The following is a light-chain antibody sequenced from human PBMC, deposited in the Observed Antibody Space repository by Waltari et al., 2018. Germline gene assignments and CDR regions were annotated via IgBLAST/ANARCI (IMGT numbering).Light chain of an antibody. Sequence: SCRAXQSVSRXXAWYQQKPGQAPRLLIYGASTRATCXXDRFSGSGSGXDFSLTXSRLEPEDFXVYYCQKYDXXPATFGQGTKVEIK. CDR3: QKYDXXPAT. CDR2: GAS. J-gene: IGKJ1*01. CDR1: QSVSRX. V-gene: IGKV3-20*01.